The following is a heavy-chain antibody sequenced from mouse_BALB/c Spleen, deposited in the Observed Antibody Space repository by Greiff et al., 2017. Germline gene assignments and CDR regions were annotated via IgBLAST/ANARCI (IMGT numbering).Heavy chain of an antibody. CDR3: ARDSHYEGFDY. CDR1: GFTFTDYY. J-gene: IGHJ2*01. Sequence: DVHLVESGGGLVQPGGSLRLSCATSGFTFTDYYMSWVRQPPGKALEWLGFIRNKANGYTTEYSASVKGRFTISRDNSQSILYLQMNTLRAEDSATYYCARDSHYEGFDYWGQGTTLTVSS. V-gene: IGHV7-3*02. D-gene: IGHD2-4*01. CDR2: IRNKANGYTT.